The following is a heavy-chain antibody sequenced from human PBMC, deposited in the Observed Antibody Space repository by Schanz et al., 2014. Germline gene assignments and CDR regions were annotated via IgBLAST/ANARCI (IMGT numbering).Heavy chain of an antibody. CDR1: GFTFSSYA. D-gene: IGHD2-2*01. Sequence: QVQLVESGGCVVQPWRSLRLSCAASGFTFSSYAMRWVRQAPGKGLEWVALSSYDVSIKDYSDSVKGRFIISRDNSKDTLYLQMNSLRDEDTAVYYCARGPSRGTYYYGMDVWGQGTTVTVSS. CDR2: SSYDVSIK. CDR3: ARGPSRGTYYYGMDV. V-gene: IGHV3-30*04. J-gene: IGHJ6*02.